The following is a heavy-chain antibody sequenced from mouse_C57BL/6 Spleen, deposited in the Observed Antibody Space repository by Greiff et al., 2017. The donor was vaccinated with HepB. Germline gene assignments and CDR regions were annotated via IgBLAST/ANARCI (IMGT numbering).Heavy chain of an antibody. CDR2: ISYDGSN. D-gene: IGHD3-2*02. V-gene: IGHV3-6*01. Sequence: EVQLVESGPGLVKPSQSLSLTCSVTGYSITSGYYWNWIRQFPGNKLEWMGYISYDGSNNYNPSLKNRISITRDTSKNQFFLKLNSVTTEDTATYYCAREDSSGTGFAYWGQGTLVTVSA. J-gene: IGHJ3*01. CDR1: GYSITSGYY. CDR3: AREDSSGTGFAY.